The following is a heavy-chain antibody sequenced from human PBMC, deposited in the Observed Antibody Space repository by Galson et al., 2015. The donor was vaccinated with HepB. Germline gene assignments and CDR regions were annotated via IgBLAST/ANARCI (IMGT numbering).Heavy chain of an antibody. Sequence: WVRQAPGKGLEWVALISYDGSNKYYADSLKGRFTISRDNSNNALYLQMNSLRAEDTAVYYCAKDLGSGWYLSDYWGQGTLVTVSS. CDR3: AKDLGSGWYLSDY. V-gene: IGHV3-30*18. CDR2: ISYDGSNK. D-gene: IGHD6-19*01. J-gene: IGHJ4*02.